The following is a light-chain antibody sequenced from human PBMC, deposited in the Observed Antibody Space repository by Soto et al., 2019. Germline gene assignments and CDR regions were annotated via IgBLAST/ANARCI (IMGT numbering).Light chain of an antibody. Sequence: DSQMALSPSSLSASVRDSGTSTCRGSQGIRNYIDWCQQRPGTVPKLLISAASTLQTGVPSRFSGGGSGTDFTLTITSLQPEDVVTYYCQKYESAPRTFGQGTKVDIK. J-gene: IGKJ1*01. CDR3: QKYESAPRT. V-gene: IGKV1-27*01. CDR1: QGIRNY. CDR2: AAS.